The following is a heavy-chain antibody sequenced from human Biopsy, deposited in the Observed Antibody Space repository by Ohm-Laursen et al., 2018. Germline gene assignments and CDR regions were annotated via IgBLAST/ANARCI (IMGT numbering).Heavy chain of an antibody. CDR3: AKDLSVYYYYGIDV. J-gene: IGHJ6*02. Sequence: RSLRLSCTASGFTFRTYGMHWVRLAPGKELEWVAVISYDQITKHYADSVRGRFTISRDNSKNTLYLQVNSLRAEDTAVYYCAKDLSVYYYYGIDVWGQGTTVTVSS. CDR1: GFTFRTYG. CDR2: ISYDQITK. V-gene: IGHV3-30*18. D-gene: IGHD5/OR15-5a*01.